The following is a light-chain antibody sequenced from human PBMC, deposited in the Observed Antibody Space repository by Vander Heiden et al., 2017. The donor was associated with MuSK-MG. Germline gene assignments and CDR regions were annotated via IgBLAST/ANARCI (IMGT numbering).Light chain of an antibody. V-gene: IGKV1-39*01. CDR1: QSISNY. CDR3: QQYYHFPRT. CDR2: VAS. J-gene: IGKJ1*01. Sequence: DIQMTQSPSSLSASVGDRVTISCRASQSISNYLNWYRQRPGEAPQLLIYVASTLQTGVPSRFSGSGSGTDFTLAISRLQPEDFATYYCQQYYHFPRTFGQGTKVEIK.